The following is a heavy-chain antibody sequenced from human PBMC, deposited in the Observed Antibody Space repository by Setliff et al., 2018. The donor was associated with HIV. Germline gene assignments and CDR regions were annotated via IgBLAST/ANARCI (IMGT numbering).Heavy chain of an antibody. J-gene: IGHJ4*02. CDR3: ASVLRYYGSGSYPFGY. V-gene: IGHV3-7*01. CDR1: GFTFSSYA. Sequence: PGESLKISCAASGFTFSSYAMHWVRQAPGKGLEWVANMKQDGSEKYYVDSVKGRFTISRDNAKNSLYLQMNSLRAEDTAVYYCASVLRYYGSGSYPFGYWGQGTLVTVSS. CDR2: MKQDGSEK. D-gene: IGHD3-10*01.